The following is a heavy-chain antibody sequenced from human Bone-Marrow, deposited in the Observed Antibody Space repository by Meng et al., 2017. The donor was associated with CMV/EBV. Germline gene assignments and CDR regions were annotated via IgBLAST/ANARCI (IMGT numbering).Heavy chain of an antibody. CDR3: ARSYGDSGTGVDWYFDL. J-gene: IGHJ2*01. Sequence: ASVKVSCKASGYTFTGYYMHWVRQAPGQGLEWMGWINPNSGGTNYAQKFQGRVTMTRDTSISTAYMELSRLRSDDTAVYYCARSYGDSGTGVDWYFDLWGRGTLVTVS. CDR1: GYTFTGYY. CDR2: INPNSGGT. D-gene: IGHD1-26*01. V-gene: IGHV1-2*02.